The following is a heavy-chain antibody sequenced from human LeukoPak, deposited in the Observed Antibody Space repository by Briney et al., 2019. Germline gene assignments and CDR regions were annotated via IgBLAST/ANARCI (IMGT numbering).Heavy chain of an antibody. CDR2: INHSGNT. D-gene: IGHD3-3*01. CDR3: SWLYCDWWSGPHAREPSNAFDI. J-gene: IGHJ3*02. CDR1: GGSFCGYY. Sequence: SGTPFHTSAVYGGSFCGYYWSWMRHHPRKGLEGCGEINHSGNTNYNSSLKSRVNISVYTSKTIFSPKLHCMTAADTAVDFCSWLYCDWWSGPHAREPSNAFDIWGQGTMVTVSS. V-gene: IGHV4-34*01.